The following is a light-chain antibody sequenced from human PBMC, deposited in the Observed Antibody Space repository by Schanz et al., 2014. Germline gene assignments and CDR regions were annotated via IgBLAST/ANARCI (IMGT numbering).Light chain of an antibody. Sequence: EIVLTQSPGTLSLSPGERATLSCRASQSVRNFLAWYQQKPGQAPRLVIYDTSNRATGIPARFSGSGSGTDFTLTISSLQSEDFAVYFCQQYDNWPPWTFGQGTKVEIK. CDR2: DTS. CDR1: QSVRNF. V-gene: IGKV3-11*01. CDR3: QQYDNWPPWT. J-gene: IGKJ1*01.